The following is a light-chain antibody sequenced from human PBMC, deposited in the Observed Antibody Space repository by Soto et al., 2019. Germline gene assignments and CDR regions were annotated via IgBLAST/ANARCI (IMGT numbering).Light chain of an antibody. Sequence: QSVLTQPRSVSGSPGQSVTISCTGSSSDVGGYNYVSWYQQYPGEVPKLLIYDVTKRPSGLPDRFSGSKSGNTASLIISGLQAEDEADYYCCSYAGSSTYVFGSGTKATVL. V-gene: IGLV2-11*01. CDR2: DVT. CDR3: CSYAGSSTYV. CDR1: SSDVGGYNY. J-gene: IGLJ1*01.